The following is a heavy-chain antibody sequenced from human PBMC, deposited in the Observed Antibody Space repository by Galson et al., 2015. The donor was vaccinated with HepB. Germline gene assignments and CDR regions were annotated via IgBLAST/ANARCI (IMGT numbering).Heavy chain of an antibody. V-gene: IGHV1-46*03. CDR3: ASLSGSSPLIDY. J-gene: IGHJ4*02. D-gene: IGHD1-26*01. CDR1: GYTFTSYY. CDR2: INPSGGST. Sequence: SVKVSCKASGYTFTSYYMHWVRQAPGQGLEWMGIINPSGGSTSYAQKFQGRVTMARDTSTSTVYMELSSLRSEDTAVYYCASLSGSSPLIDYWGQGTLVTVSS.